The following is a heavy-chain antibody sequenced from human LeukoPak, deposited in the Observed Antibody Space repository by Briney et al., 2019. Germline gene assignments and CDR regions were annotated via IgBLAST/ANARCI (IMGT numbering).Heavy chain of an antibody. J-gene: IGHJ4*02. CDR2: ISSSGSTI. CDR1: GFTFSSYE. CDR3: VQESSSLLRSYFDY. V-gene: IGHV3-48*03. D-gene: IGHD2-15*01. Sequence: GGSLRLSCAASGFTFSSYEMNWVRQAPGRGLEWVSYISSSGSTIYYADSVKGRFTISRDNAKNSLYLQMNSLRAEDTAVYYCVQESSSLLRSYFDYWGQGTLVTVSS.